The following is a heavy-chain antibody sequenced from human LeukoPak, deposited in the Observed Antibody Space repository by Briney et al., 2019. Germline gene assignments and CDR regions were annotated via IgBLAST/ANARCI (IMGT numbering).Heavy chain of an antibody. CDR1: GGTFSSYA. D-gene: IGHD5-18*01. CDR3: ARAKRGYSYGYRNWFDP. CDR2: IIPIFGTA. Sequence: VASVKVSCKASGGTFSSYAISWVRQAPGQGLEWMGGIIPIFGTANYARKFQGRVTITADESTSTAYMELSSLRSEDTAVYYCARAKRGYSYGYRNWFDPWGQGTLVTVSS. J-gene: IGHJ5*02. V-gene: IGHV1-69*13.